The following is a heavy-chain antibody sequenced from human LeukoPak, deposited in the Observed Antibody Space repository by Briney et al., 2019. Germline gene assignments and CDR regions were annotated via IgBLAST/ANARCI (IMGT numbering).Heavy chain of an antibody. D-gene: IGHD1-26*01. Sequence: GGSLRLSCAASGFTFSDYYMSWIRQAPGKGLEWVSYISSSGTTIYYADSVKGRFTISRDNAKNSLYLQMNSLRAEDTAVYYCARRRDSGSLQHFDYWGQGTLVTVSS. CDR1: GFTFSDYY. CDR2: ISSSGTTI. V-gene: IGHV3-11*01. J-gene: IGHJ4*02. CDR3: ARRRDSGSLQHFDY.